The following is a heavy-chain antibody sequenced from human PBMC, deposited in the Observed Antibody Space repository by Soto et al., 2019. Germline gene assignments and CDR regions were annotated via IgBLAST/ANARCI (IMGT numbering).Heavy chain of an antibody. V-gene: IGHV5-10-1*01. CDR3: ARHARISTPLDS. Sequence: GESLKISCKGSGYSFTNSFITWVRQMPGKGLEWMGRIDPSDSHTTYGPSSEGHVTISSDSSITTAYLQWSSLKASDTAMYYCARHARISTPLDSWGQGTLVTVSS. CDR1: GYSFTNSF. J-gene: IGHJ4*02. CDR2: IDPSDSHT. D-gene: IGHD3-10*01.